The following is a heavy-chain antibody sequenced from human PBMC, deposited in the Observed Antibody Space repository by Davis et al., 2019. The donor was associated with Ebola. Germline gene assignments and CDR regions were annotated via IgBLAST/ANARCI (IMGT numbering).Heavy chain of an antibody. J-gene: IGHJ3*02. CDR2: ISWNSGSI. D-gene: IGHD2-2*01. CDR3: AKNYYAYDAFDI. Sequence: SLKISCAASGFTFDDYAMHWVRQAPGKGLEWVSGISWNSGSIGYADSVKGRFTISRDNAKNSLYLQMNSLRAEDTALYYCAKNYYAYDAFDIWGQGTMVTVSS. CDR1: GFTFDDYA. V-gene: IGHV3-9*01.